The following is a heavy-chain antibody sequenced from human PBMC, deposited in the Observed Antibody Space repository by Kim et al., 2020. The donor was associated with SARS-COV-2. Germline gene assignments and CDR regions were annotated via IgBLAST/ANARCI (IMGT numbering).Heavy chain of an antibody. Sequence: GESLKISCKGSGYSFTSYWIGWVRQMPGKGLEWMGIIYPGDSDTRYSPSFQGQVTISADKSISTAYLQWSSLKASDTAMYYCASLSPGTGDYYDSSGHMADAFDIWGQGTMVTVSS. CDR2: IYPGDSDT. V-gene: IGHV5-51*01. CDR1: GYSFTSYW. D-gene: IGHD3-22*01. J-gene: IGHJ3*02. CDR3: ASLSPGTGDYYDSSGHMADAFDI.